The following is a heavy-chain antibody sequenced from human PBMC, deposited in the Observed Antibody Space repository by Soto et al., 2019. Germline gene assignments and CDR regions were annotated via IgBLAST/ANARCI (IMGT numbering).Heavy chain of an antibody. CDR1: GYTFTSYG. CDR2: ISAYNGNT. J-gene: IGHJ6*03. Sequence: ASVKVSCKASGYTFTSYGISWVRQAPGQGLEWMGWISAYNGNTNYAQKLQGRVTMTTDTSTNTAYMELRSLRSDDTAVYYCARGTTGTRDYYYYMDVWGKGTTVTVSS. V-gene: IGHV1-18*01. CDR3: ARGTTGTRDYYYYMDV. D-gene: IGHD1-1*01.